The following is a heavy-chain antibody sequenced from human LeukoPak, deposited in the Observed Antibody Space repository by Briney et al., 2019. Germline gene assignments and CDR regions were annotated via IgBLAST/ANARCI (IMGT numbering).Heavy chain of an antibody. J-gene: IGHJ4*02. CDR3: ARENDFGVVI. D-gene: IGHD3-3*01. CDR1: GGSISSYY. Sequence: SETLSLTCTVSGGSISSYYWSWVRQPPGKGLEWIGYIYSSGSTNYNPSLKSRVIISIDTSKNQFSLKLSSVTAADTAVYYCARENDFGVVIWGQGTLVTVSS. CDR2: IYSSGST. V-gene: IGHV4-4*09.